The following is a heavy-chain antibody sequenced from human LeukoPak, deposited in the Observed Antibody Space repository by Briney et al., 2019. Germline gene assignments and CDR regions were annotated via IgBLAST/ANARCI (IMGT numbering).Heavy chain of an antibody. V-gene: IGHV4-39*01. CDR2: IYYSGST. CDR1: DDSVSNDNLY. D-gene: IGHD2-15*01. CDR3: ARLGWWDS. J-gene: IGHJ4*02. Sequence: SETLSLTCTVSDDSVSNDNLYWGWIRQPPGKGLEWIGSIYYSGSTYYNPSLNSRVTISGDSSKNQFSLKLSSVTAADTAVYYCARLGWWDSWGQGTLVTVSS.